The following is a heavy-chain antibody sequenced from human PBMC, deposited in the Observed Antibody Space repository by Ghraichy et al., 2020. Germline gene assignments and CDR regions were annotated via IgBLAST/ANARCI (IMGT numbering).Heavy chain of an antibody. D-gene: IGHD5-18*01. J-gene: IGHJ4*02. CDR1: GFSINSGFY. V-gene: IGHV4-38-2*02. CDR2: VFHSGNN. CDR3: ARDGYIFGHGFDV. Sequence: SQTLSLTCDVSGFSINSGFYWGWIRQPPGKGLEFIGSVFHSGNNYHNSSLKSRLTLSMDTSKNQFSLKLRSVTAADTAVYYCARDGYIFGHGFDVWGQGIVVTVSS.